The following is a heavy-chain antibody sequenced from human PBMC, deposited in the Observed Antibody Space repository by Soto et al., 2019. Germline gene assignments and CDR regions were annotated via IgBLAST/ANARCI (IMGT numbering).Heavy chain of an antibody. CDR3: APDRGWTPHYEYG. CDR2: ISAYNGNT. D-gene: IGHD6-19*01. CDR1: CYTFTSYG. Sequence: ASGKVASKGTCYTFTSYGNSWVRQAPGQGLEWMGWISAYNGNTNYAQKLQGRVTMTTDTSTSTASRECKRLGSDDPTVYYCAPDRGWTPHYEYG. V-gene: IGHV1-18*01. J-gene: IGHJ6*01.